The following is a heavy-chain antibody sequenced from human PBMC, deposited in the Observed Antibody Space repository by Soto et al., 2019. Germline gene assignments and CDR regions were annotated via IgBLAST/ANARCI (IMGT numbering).Heavy chain of an antibody. CDR2: VAASGST. V-gene: IGHV4-4*07. CDR3: ARGGSTHYYYGLDV. J-gene: IGHJ6*02. CDR1: GGSISCFF. Sequence: SETLSRTCTVSGGSISCFFCTWVRQPPGMPLEGLGHVAASGSTAYNPSLRSRLSLSLDVSKNRFSLELTSVTAADTATYFCARGGSTHYYYGLDVWGQGTTVTVSS.